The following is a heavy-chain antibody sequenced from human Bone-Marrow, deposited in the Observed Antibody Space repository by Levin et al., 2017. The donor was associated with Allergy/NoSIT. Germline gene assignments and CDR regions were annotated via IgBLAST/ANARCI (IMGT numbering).Heavy chain of an antibody. Sequence: SVKVSCKASGYTFSSYVISWVRQAPGQGLEWMERVIPISGTADYAQKIQGRVTITADQSTMTAYMELSSLRSDDTAVYYCAREGVGATWVDWGQGTLVTVSS. J-gene: IGHJ4*02. D-gene: IGHD1-26*01. CDR3: AREGVGATWVD. CDR1: GYTFSSYV. V-gene: IGHV1-69*13. CDR2: VIPISGTA.